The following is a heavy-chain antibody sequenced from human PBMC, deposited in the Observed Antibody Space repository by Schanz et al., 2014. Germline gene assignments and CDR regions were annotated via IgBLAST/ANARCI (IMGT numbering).Heavy chain of an antibody. CDR1: GFTFSTTW. CDR3: TTYCDGGCAIDN. CDR2: IKSKTDGGTT. D-gene: IGHD6-19*01. V-gene: IGHV3-15*01. J-gene: IGHJ4*02. Sequence: EVQLVESGGGLIKPGGSLRLSCLASGFTFSTTWMNWVRQAPGKGLEWVGRIKSKTDGGTTDYAAPVKGRFTISRDDSKNTLCLQMNSLKTEDTAVYYCTTYCDGGCAIDNWGQGALVTVSS.